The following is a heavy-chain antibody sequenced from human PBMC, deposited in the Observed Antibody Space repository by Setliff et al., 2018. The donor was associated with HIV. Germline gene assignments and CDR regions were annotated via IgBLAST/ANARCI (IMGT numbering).Heavy chain of an antibody. J-gene: IGHJ4*02. CDR2: IRRDGNEK. CDR3: ARDISLGILYTTPDY. V-gene: IGHV3-7*03. D-gene: IGHD2-15*01. CDR1: GFTFTNYY. Sequence: GSLRLSCAASGFTFTNYYMSWVRQAPGKGLEWVANIRRDGNEKYYVDSVKGRFTISRDSAKNSLYLQMNSLRAEDTAVYYCARDISLGILYTTPDYWGQGTLVTSPQ.